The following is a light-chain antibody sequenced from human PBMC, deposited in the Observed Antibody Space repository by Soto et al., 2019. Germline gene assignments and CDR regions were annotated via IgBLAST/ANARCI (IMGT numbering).Light chain of an antibody. J-gene: IGKJ2*01. CDR3: QQFESLPFT. V-gene: IGKV1-33*01. CDR2: AAS. Sequence: DIQMTQSPSSLSASIGDRVTVTCQASQDISTSLNWYQQKPGRAPKLLIFAASDLQRGVPSRFSGGGSGTSFTLTISSLQPEDIATYHCQQFESLPFTFGQGTKLEIK. CDR1: QDISTS.